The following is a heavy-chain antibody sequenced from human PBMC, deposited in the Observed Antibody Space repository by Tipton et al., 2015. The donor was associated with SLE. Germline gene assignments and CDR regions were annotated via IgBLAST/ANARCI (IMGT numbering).Heavy chain of an antibody. CDR3: ARGGGFDAFDI. V-gene: IGHV4-4*09. CDR2: IYTGGST. J-gene: IGHJ3*02. CDR1: GGSISPYY. Sequence: TLSLTCTVSGGSISPYYWSWIRQPPGKGLEWIGYIYTGGSTNFNPSLKSRVTISVDASKNQFSLKLSSVTAADTAVYYCARGGGFDAFDIWGQGTMVTVSS.